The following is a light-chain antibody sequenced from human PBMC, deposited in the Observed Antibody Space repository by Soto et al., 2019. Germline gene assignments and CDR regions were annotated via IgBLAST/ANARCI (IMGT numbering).Light chain of an antibody. CDR3: LPHYTYFWT. CDR1: QDIGNN. J-gene: IGKJ1*01. CDR2: AAS. V-gene: IGKV1-17*01. Sequence: DVEMTQSKSSLSASVGDRVTITCRASQDIGNNLGWYQQKPGNAPRRLIYAASSLQSGVPSRFSGSGSGTEFTLTISSLQPEDFATYYCLPHYTYFWTFGLWT.